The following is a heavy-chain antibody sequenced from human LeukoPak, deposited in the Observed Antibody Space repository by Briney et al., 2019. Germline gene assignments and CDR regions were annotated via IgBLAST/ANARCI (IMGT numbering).Heavy chain of an antibody. J-gene: IGHJ4*02. CDR2: ISGSGGST. CDR3: AKDAGFSSGPSPGFDY. CDR1: GFTFSSYA. V-gene: IGHV3-23*01. Sequence: GGSLRLSCAASGFTFSSYAMTWVRQAPGKGLEWVSGISGSGGSTYYADSVKGRFTISRENSKNTVYLQMNSLRAEDTAIYYCAKDAGFSSGPSPGFDYWGQGTLVTVSS. D-gene: IGHD3-3*01.